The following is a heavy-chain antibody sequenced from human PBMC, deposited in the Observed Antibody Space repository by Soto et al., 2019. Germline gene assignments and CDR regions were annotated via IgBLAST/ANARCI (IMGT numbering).Heavy chain of an antibody. CDR3: ARHPSYYYDSSGYWTYFDY. J-gene: IGHJ4*02. CDR2: IYPGDSDT. CDR1: GYSFTSYW. Sequence: GESLKISCKGSGYSFTSYWIGWVRQMPGKGLEWMGIIYPGDSDTRYSPSFQDQVTISADKSISTAYLQWSSLKASDTAMYYCARHPSYYYDSSGYWTYFDYWGQGTLVTVSS. D-gene: IGHD3-22*01. V-gene: IGHV5-51*01.